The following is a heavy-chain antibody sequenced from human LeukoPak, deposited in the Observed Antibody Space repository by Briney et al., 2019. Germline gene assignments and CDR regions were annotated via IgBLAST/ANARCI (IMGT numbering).Heavy chain of an antibody. V-gene: IGHV1-69*04. CDR2: IIPILAIS. CDR3: ARDKKELLGDSSGYHPLDY. Sequence: SVKVSCKASGGTFSKYSISWVRPAPGQGLEWMGRIIPILAISNYAQKFQGRVTITADKSTGTAYMELSSLRSEDTAVYYCARDKKELLGDSSGYHPLDYWGQGTLVTVSS. D-gene: IGHD3-22*01. J-gene: IGHJ4*02. CDR1: GGTFSKYS.